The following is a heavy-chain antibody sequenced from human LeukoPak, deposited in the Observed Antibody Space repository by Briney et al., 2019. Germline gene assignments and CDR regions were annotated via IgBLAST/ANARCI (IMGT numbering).Heavy chain of an antibody. CDR3: ARGRRMVRGVITHYYYYMDV. CDR1: GGSFSGYC. V-gene: IGHV4-34*01. CDR2: INHSGST. Sequence: ASETLSLTCAVYGGSFSGYCWSWIRQPPGKGLEWIGEINHSGSTNYNPSLKSRVTISVDTSKNQFSLKLSSVTAADTAVYYCARGRRMVRGVITHYYYYMDVWGKGTTVTVSS. J-gene: IGHJ6*03. D-gene: IGHD3-10*01.